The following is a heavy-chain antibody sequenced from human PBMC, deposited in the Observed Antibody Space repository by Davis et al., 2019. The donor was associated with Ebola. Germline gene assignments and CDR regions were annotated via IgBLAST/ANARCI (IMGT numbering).Heavy chain of an antibody. CDR1: GFTFSSYW. CDR3: ARGYSYGTYYYYGMDV. Sequence: GESLKISCAASGFTFSSYWMSWVRQAPGKGLEWVANIKQDGSEKYYVDSVKGRFTISRDNAKNSLYLQMNSLRDEDTAVYYCARGYSYGTYYYYGMDVWGQGTTVTVSS. CDR2: IKQDGSEK. V-gene: IGHV3-7*01. J-gene: IGHJ6*02. D-gene: IGHD5-18*01.